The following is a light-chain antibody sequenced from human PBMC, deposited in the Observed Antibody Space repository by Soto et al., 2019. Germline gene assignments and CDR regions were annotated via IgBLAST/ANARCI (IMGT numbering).Light chain of an antibody. CDR1: QSISTW. J-gene: IGKJ1*01. CDR2: DAS. Sequence: DIQMPQSPSTLSASVGDRVTITCRASQSISTWLAWYQQTPGKAPKLLIYDASSLESGVPSSFSGSGSGTEFTLTISSLQPEDFASYYCQQYNSYSTFGQGTKVDIK. V-gene: IGKV1-5*01. CDR3: QQYNSYST.